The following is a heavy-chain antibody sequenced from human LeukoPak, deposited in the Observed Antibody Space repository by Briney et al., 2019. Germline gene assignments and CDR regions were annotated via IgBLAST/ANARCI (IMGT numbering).Heavy chain of an antibody. D-gene: IGHD5-18*01. V-gene: IGHV4-59*01. J-gene: IGHJ4*02. CDR2: IYYSGST. Sequence: PSETLSLTCTVSGGSISSYYWSWLRQPPGKGLAWIGYIYYSGSTNYNPSLKSRVTISVDTSKNQFSLKLSSVTAADTAVYYCARETYTAMADYWGQGTLVTVSS. CDR1: GGSISSYY. CDR3: ARETYTAMADY.